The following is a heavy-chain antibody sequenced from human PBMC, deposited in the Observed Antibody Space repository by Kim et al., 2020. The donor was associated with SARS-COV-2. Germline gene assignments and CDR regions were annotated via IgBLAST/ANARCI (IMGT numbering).Heavy chain of an antibody. Sequence: GGSLRRSCAASGFTFSSYAMHWVRQAPGKGLEWVAVISYDGSNKYYADSVKGRFTISRDNSKNTLYLQMNSLRAEDTAVYYCASEDCSGGSCYGMDVWG. V-gene: IGHV3-30*04. J-gene: IGHJ6*02. CDR2: ISYDGSNK. CDR1: GFTFSSYA. CDR3: ASEDCSGGSCYGMDV. D-gene: IGHD2-15*01.